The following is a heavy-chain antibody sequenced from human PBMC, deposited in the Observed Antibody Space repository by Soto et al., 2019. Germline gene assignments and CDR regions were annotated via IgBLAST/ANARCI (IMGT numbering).Heavy chain of an antibody. CDR1: GFTFSSYA. CDR2: ISGSGSNT. CDR3: AKAPKGNYYYGMDV. Sequence: HPGGSLRLSCAASGFTFSSYAMSWVRQAPGKGLEWVSGISGSGSNTYYPDSVKGRFTVSRDNSKKTLYLQMDSLRAEDTAIYYCAKAPKGNYYYGMDVWGQGTSVTVSS. V-gene: IGHV3-23*01. J-gene: IGHJ6*02. D-gene: IGHD6-13*01.